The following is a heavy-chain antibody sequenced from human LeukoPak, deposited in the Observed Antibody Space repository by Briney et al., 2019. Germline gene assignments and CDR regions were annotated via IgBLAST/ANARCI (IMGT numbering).Heavy chain of an antibody. CDR1: GYSFTNYW. V-gene: IGHV5-51*01. CDR3: ARHVKSYSSGNYLNYYYYMDV. Sequence: GESLKISCKGSGYSFTNYWIGWVRRMPGKGLEWMGIIYPADSDTTYSPSFQGQVTISADKSISTAYLQWSSLKASDTAMYYCARHVKSYSSGNYLNYYYYMDVWGKGTTVTVSS. D-gene: IGHD3-10*01. J-gene: IGHJ6*03. CDR2: IYPADSDT.